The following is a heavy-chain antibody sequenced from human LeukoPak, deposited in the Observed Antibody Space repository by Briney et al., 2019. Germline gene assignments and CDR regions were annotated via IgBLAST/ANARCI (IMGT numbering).Heavy chain of an antibody. CDR2: ISNDGLNK. V-gene: IGHV3-30*03. CDR1: AITFTLYG. CDR3: ARDLLPPAGVYFDY. Sequence: GRSLRLSCETSAITFTLYGMHWVRQAPGKGLEWVAMISNDGLNKDYVESVKGRFTISRDNAKNTLYLQMNSLRIEDTAVYYCARDLLPPAGVYFDYWGQGTLVTVSS. D-gene: IGHD6-13*01. J-gene: IGHJ4*02.